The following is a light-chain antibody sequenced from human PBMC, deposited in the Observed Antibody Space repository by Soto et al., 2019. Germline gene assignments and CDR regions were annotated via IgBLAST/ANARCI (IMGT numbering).Light chain of an antibody. CDR2: AAA. V-gene: IGKV1-39*01. CDR1: QSISSY. J-gene: IGKJ3*01. Sequence: DIQMTQSPSSLSASVGDRVTITCRASQSISSYLHRYQQKPGKAPNLLIYAAASLQSGVPSKFSGSESWTDFTLFISSLHPEDFATYYCQQSYSAFETFGTGTKVAV. CDR3: QQSYSAFET.